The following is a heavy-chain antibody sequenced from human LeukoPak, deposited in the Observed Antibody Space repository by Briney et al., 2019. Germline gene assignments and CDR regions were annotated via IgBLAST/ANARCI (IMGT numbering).Heavy chain of an antibody. CDR3: ARIGGGSWRNPGYWFDP. CDR2: IYYGGST. CDR1: GASISSASDY. V-gene: IGHV4-39*01. Sequence: SETLSLTCAVSGASISSASDYWGWIRQPPGKGLEWLGSIYYGGSTYDKPSLRSRVTISVDTSKNQFSLKLTSVTAADTAVYYCARIGGGSWRNPGYWFDPWGQGNLVTVSS. J-gene: IGHJ5*02. D-gene: IGHD2-15*01.